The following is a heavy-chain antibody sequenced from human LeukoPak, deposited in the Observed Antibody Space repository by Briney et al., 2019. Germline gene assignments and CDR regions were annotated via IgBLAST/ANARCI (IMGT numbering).Heavy chain of an antibody. Sequence: PSETLSLTCTVSGGSISSYYWSWTRQPPGKGLEWIGYIYYSGSTNYNPSLKSRVTISLDTSKNQFSLKLISVTAADTAVYYCARREFSDWFDPWGQGTLVTVSS. CDR2: IYYSGST. D-gene: IGHD3-3*02. J-gene: IGHJ5*02. V-gene: IGHV4-59*08. CDR3: ARREFSDWFDP. CDR1: GGSISSYY.